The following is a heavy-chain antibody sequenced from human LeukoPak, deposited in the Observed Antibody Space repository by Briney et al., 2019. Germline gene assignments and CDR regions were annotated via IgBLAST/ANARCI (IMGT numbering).Heavy chain of an antibody. CDR2: INHSGST. V-gene: IGHV4-34*01. Sequence: SETLSFTCAVYGGSFSGYYWSWIRQPPGKGLEWIGEINHSGSTNYNPSLKSRVTISVDTSKNQFSLKLSSVTAADTAVYYCAKDDAWLQFGSWGRGTLVTVSS. CDR3: AKDDAWLQFGS. D-gene: IGHD5-24*01. J-gene: IGHJ4*02. CDR1: GGSFSGYY.